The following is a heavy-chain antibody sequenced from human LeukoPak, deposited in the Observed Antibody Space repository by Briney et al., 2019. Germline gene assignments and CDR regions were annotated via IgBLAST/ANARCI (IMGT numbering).Heavy chain of an antibody. D-gene: IGHD2-2*01. J-gene: IGHJ6*02. CDR1: GYTFTSYG. V-gene: IGHV1-18*01. CDR2: ISAYNGNT. Sequence: ASVKVSCKASGYTFTSYGISGVRQAPGQGLEWMGWISAYNGNTNYAQKLQGRVTMTTDTSTSTAYMELRSLRSDDTAVYYCARDQNIVVVPAASYYYYGMDVWGQGTTVTVSS. CDR3: ARDQNIVVVPAASYYYYGMDV.